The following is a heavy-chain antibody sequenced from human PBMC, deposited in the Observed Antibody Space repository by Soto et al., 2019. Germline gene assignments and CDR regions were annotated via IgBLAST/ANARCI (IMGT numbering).Heavy chain of an antibody. CDR3: VRGMNPLF. Sequence: GWSMRLACAPSAFSLRTYYKKWVREAPGKGLEWVSSISISSSDRYYAGSVRGRFTISRDNAKNALYVQMNSLRADDTAVYFCVRGMNPLFGGQGTLVTGS. CDR2: ISISSSDR. J-gene: IGHJ4*01. V-gene: IGHV3-21*06. CDR1: AFSLRTYY.